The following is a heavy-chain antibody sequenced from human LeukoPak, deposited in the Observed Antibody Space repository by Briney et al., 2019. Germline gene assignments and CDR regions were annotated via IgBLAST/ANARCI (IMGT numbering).Heavy chain of an antibody. CDR1: GFTLDDYA. CDR3: AKDMGEWGVDY. D-gene: IGHD1-26*01. V-gene: IGHV3-43*02. J-gene: IGHJ4*02. CDR2: ISGDGGST. Sequence: GGSRRLSCAPSGFTLDDYAMHWVRHAPGKGLEWVSLISGDGGSTYYADSVKGRFTISRDTSKNSLYLQMNSLRTEDTALYYCAKDMGEWGVDYWGQGTLVTVSS.